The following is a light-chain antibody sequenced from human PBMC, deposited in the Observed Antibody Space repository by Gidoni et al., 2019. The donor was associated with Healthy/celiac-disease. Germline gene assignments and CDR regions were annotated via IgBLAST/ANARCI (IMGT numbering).Light chain of an antibody. CDR2: GAS. CDR1: QSVSSSY. Sequence: EIVLTQSPGTLSLSPGERATPSCRASQSVSSSYLAWYQQKPGQAPRLLIYGASSRATGIPDRFSGSGSGTDFTLTISRLEPEDFAVYYCQQYGSSPRTFGQGTMVEIK. J-gene: IGKJ1*01. V-gene: IGKV3-20*01. CDR3: QQYGSSPRT.